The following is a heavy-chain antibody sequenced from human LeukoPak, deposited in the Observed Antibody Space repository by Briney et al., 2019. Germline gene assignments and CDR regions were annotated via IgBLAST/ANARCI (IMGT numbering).Heavy chain of an antibody. V-gene: IGHV3-30*18. CDR1: GFTFSSYG. CDR3: AKDLGPYSSGWYGAFDY. J-gene: IGHJ4*02. CDR2: ISYDGSNK. Sequence: GGSLRLSCAASGFTFSSYGMHWVRQAPGKGLEWVAVISYDGSNKYCADSVKGRFTISRDNSKNTLYLQMNSLRAEDTAVYYCAKDLGPYSSGWYGAFDYWGQGTLVTVSS. D-gene: IGHD6-19*01.